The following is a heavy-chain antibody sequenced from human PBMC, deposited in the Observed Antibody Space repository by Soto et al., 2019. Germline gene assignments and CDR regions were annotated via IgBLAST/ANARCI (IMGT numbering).Heavy chain of an antibody. CDR3: ARVLYDYVWGSYLLPL. D-gene: IGHD3-16*01. CDR2: IKQDGSEK. Sequence: GGSLRLSCAASGFSLSSYWMTWVRQAPGKGLEWVATIKQDGSEKHYVDSVKGRFTISRDNAKNSLYLEMNSLRAEDTAVYYCARVLYDYVWGSYLLPLCGQGTLVTVSS. J-gene: IGHJ4*02. CDR1: GFSLSSYW. V-gene: IGHV3-7*01.